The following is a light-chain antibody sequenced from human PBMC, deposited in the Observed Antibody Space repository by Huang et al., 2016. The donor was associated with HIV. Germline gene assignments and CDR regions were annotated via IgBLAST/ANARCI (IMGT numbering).Light chain of an antibody. CDR1: RSLLCSSNSKNY. CDR2: WAS. Sequence: DIVMTQSPDSLAVSLGERATINCKSNRSLLCSSNSKNYLAWYKQRPGQPPNLLIYWASTRESGVPDRFSGSGSGTDFTLTITSLQAEDVAIYYCQQYYSLPLTFGGGTKVEIK. V-gene: IGKV4-1*01. J-gene: IGKJ4*01. CDR3: QQYYSLPLT.